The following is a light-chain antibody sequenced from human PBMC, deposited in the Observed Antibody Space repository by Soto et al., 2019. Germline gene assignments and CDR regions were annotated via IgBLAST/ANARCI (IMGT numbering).Light chain of an antibody. CDR1: SSNIGADYN. V-gene: IGLV1-40*01. Sequence: QSVLTQLPSVSGAPGQRVTISCTGTSSNIGADYNVHWYRQLPGTAPKLLIYGNNHRPSGVPDRFSGSKSGPSASLAITGLQTEDEADYYCQSYDTGLRGMIFGGGTKLTVL. CDR3: QSYDTGLRGMI. CDR2: GNN. J-gene: IGLJ2*01.